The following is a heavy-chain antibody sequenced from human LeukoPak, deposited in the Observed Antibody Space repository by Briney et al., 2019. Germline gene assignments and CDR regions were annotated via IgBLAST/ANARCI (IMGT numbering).Heavy chain of an antibody. CDR2: ITSDGSST. V-gene: IGHV3-74*01. Sequence: PGRSLRLSCAASGFTFSRYWMHWVRHAPGKGLVWVSRITSDGSSTSYADSVKGRFTISRDNAKNTPYLQMNSLRAEDTAVYYCARAAIVVVPAATERYYYYYGMDVWGQGTTVTVSS. D-gene: IGHD2-2*01. CDR1: GFTFSRYW. J-gene: IGHJ6*02. CDR3: ARAAIVVVPAATERYYYYYGMDV.